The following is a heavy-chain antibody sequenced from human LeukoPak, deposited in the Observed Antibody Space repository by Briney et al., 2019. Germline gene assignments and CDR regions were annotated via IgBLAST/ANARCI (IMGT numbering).Heavy chain of an antibody. D-gene: IGHD3-22*01. CDR1: GFTFSSYW. J-gene: IGHJ4*02. Sequence: PGGSLRLSCAASGFTFSSYWMSWVRQAPGKGLEWVANIKQDGSEKYYVDSVKGRFTISRDNAKNSLYLQMNRLRDEDTAVYYCARGGGGHYYDSSGLIDYWGQGTLVTVSS. CDR3: ARGGGGHYYDSSGLIDY. V-gene: IGHV3-7*01. CDR2: IKQDGSEK.